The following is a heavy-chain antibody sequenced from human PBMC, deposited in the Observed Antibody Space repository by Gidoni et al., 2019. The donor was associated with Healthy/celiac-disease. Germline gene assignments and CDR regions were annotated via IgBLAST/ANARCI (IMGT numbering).Heavy chain of an antibody. CDR3: ARGRGYCSGGSCYYVPFDY. CDR1: GGSFSGYY. Sequence: QVQLQQWGAGLLKPSETLSLTCAVYGGSFSGYYWSWIRQPPGKGLEWIGEINHSGSTNYNPSLKSRVTISVDTSKNQFSLKLSSVTAADTAVYYCARGRGYCSGGSCYYVPFDYWGQGTLVTVSS. J-gene: IGHJ4*02. CDR2: INHSGST. D-gene: IGHD2-15*01. V-gene: IGHV4-34*01.